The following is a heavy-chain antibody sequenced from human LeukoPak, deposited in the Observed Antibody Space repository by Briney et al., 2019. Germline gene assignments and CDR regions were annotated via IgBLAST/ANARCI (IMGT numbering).Heavy chain of an antibody. D-gene: IGHD1-7*01. Sequence: SETLSLTCTVSGGSISSGSYYWSWIRQPAGKGLEWIGRIYTSGSTNYNPSLKSRVTISVDTSKNQFSLKLSSVTAADTAVYYCARTRYNWNYDAFDIWGQGTMVTVSS. CDR3: ARTRYNWNYDAFDI. CDR2: IYTSGST. J-gene: IGHJ3*02. CDR1: GGSISSGSYY. V-gene: IGHV4-61*02.